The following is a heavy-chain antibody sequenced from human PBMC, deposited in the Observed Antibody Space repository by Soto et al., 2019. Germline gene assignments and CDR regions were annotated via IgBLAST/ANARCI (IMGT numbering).Heavy chain of an antibody. V-gene: IGHV3-23*01. CDR3: AKVRWASTYYGMDV. D-gene: IGHD3-16*01. J-gene: IGHJ6*02. CDR2: ISGGGGGT. CDR1: GFTFGSYA. Sequence: GGSLRLSCAASGFTFGSYAVTWVRQAPGKGLEWVSGISGGGGGTYYAGSVKGRFTISRDNSKNTLYLEMNSLRAEDTAVYYCAKVRWASTYYGMDVWGQGTTVTVSS.